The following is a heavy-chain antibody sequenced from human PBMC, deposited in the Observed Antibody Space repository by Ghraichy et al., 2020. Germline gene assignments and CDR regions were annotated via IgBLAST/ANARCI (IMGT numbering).Heavy chain of an antibody. V-gene: IGHV3-74*01. D-gene: IGHD5-12*01. CDR1: GYTFNSYW. Sequence: GGSLRLSCAASGYTFNSYWMHWVRQVPGKGPVWVSRINQDGRITNYADSVKGRFTIFRDNAKNTLYLQMNSLRAEDTALYYCSKDLSGLDDSWGRGTLVTVSS. CDR2: INQDGRIT. J-gene: IGHJ5*01. CDR3: SKDLSGLDDS.